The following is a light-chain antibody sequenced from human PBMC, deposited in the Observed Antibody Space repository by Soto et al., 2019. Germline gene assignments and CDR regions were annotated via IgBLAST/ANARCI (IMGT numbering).Light chain of an antibody. J-gene: IGKJ4*01. Sequence: IQMTQSPSTLSASVGDRVTITCRASQSISSWLAWYQQKPGKVPEVLIYKASSLESGVPPRFSGSGSGTEFTLTISSLQPDDFATYCCLQYNSYPVTFGGGTRVEIK. CDR2: KAS. CDR1: QSISSW. CDR3: LQYNSYPVT. V-gene: IGKV1-5*03.